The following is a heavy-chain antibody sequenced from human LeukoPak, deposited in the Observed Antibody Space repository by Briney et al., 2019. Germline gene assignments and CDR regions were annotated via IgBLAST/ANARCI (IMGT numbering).Heavy chain of an antibody. CDR3: ARHAEQWLDTYFDY. J-gene: IGHJ4*02. D-gene: IGHD6-19*01. Sequence: PSETLSLTCTVSGGSTSSYYWSWIRQPPGKGLEWIGYIYYSGSTNYNPSLKSRVTISVDTSKNQFSLKLSSVTAADTAVYYCARHAEQWLDTYFDYWGQGTLVTVSS. CDR1: GGSTSSYY. CDR2: IYYSGST. V-gene: IGHV4-59*08.